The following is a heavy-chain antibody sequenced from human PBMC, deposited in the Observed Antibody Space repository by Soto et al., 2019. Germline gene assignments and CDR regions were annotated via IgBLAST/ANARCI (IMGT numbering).Heavy chain of an antibody. CDR1: GFSLSTSGVG. CDR3: AFATRASPDVAAIDWFDP. D-gene: IGHD2-15*01. Sequence: QITLKESGPTLVKPTQNLTLTCTFSGFSLSTSGVGVGWIRQPPGKALEWLALIYWDDDKRYSPSLKSRLTTTKDTSKNHVVLTMTNMDPVDTATYYCAFATRASPDVAAIDWFDPWGQGTLVTVSS. V-gene: IGHV2-5*02. CDR2: IYWDDDK. J-gene: IGHJ5*02.